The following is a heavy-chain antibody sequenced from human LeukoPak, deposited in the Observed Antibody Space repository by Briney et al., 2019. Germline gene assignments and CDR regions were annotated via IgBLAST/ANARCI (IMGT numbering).Heavy chain of an antibody. D-gene: IGHD3-3*01. V-gene: IGHV3-33*01. CDR1: GFTFSTYA. CDR3: ARDPAGSGYAYDY. Sequence: GRSLRLSCAASGFTFSTYAMHWVRQTPGKGLEWVAFIWDNGSNKCYVDSVKGRFTISRDNSKNTVYLQMNSLRAEDSAVYYCARDPAGSGYAYDYWGQGTLVTVSS. J-gene: IGHJ4*02. CDR2: IWDNGSNK.